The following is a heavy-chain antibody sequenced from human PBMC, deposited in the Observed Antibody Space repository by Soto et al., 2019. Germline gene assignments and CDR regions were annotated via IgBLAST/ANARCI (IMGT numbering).Heavy chain of an antibody. CDR3: ARGGDFDY. J-gene: IGHJ4*02. Sequence: ASVKVSCKASGYTFTNYDINWVRQASGQGLEWVGWMNPYTAKTVFARKFQGRVTITWNTSTRTAYMEMNSLSSDDTAVYYCARGGDFDYWGQGTLVTVSS. CDR2: MNPYTAKT. CDR1: GYTFTNYD. V-gene: IGHV1-8*02. D-gene: IGHD3-16*01.